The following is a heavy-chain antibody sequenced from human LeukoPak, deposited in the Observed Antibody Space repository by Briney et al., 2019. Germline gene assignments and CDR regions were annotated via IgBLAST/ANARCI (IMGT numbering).Heavy chain of an antibody. D-gene: IGHD1-26*01. CDR2: ISYDGSNK. Sequence: GGSLRLSCAASGLNLNTYWMSWVRQAPGKGLEWVAVISYDGSNKYYADSVKGRFTISRDNSKNTLYLQMNSLRAEDTAVYYCAKHDPRGSYYGYFDYWGQGTLVTVSS. CDR1: GLNLNTYW. J-gene: IGHJ4*02. CDR3: AKHDPRGSYYGYFDY. V-gene: IGHV3-30*18.